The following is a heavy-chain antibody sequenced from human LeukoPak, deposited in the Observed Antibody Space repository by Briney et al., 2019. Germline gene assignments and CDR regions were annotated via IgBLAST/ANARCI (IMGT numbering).Heavy chain of an antibody. CDR1: GFTFSSFA. CDR2: VSGSGGST. D-gene: IGHD4-23*01. J-gene: IGHJ4*02. Sequence: PGGSLRLSCAASGFTFSSFAMSWVRQAPGKGLEWVSGVSGSGGSTCYADSVKGRFTISRDNSKNTLYLQMNSLRAEDTALYYCAKAWAYGGNSGGDYRGQGTLVTVSS. V-gene: IGHV3-23*01. CDR3: AKAWAYGGNSGGDY.